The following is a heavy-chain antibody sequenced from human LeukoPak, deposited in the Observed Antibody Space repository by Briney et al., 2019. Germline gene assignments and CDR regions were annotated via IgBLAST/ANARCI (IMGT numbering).Heavy chain of an antibody. V-gene: IGHV3-23*01. Sequence: PGGSLRLSCAASGFTFSSCAMRWVRQAPGKGVEWVSAISGSGGSTYYADSVKRRFTISRDNSKNTLYLQMNSLRAEDTAVYYCANGLAKDYWGQGTLVTVSS. J-gene: IGHJ4*02. CDR3: ANGLAKDY. CDR1: GFTFSSCA. D-gene: IGHD3-16*01. CDR2: ISGSGGST.